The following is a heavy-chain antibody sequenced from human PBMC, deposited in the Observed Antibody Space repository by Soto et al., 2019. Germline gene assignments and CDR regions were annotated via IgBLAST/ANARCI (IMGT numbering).Heavy chain of an antibody. Sequence: GGSLRLSCAASGFTFSTYAMHWVRQAPGKGLEWVALILYDGTKKYYADSVQGRFTVSRDNSKNTLFLQMNTLRAEDTAVYYCARGLDMYYYDSRGYPLGYWGKGTLVTVPS. CDR3: ARGLDMYYYDSRGYPLGY. CDR2: ILYDGTKK. D-gene: IGHD3-22*01. V-gene: IGHV3-30*04. J-gene: IGHJ4*02. CDR1: GFTFSTYA.